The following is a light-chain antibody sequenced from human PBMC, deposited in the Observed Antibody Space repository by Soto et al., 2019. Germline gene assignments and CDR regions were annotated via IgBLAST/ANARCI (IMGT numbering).Light chain of an antibody. J-gene: IGKJ2*01. CDR1: QSLLYNPNNKNY. CDR3: HQYYGTPYT. Sequence: SPLSCKSSQSLLYNPNNKNYLAWSQQKPGQPPKLLIYWASTRESGVPDRFSGSGSGTDFTLTISSLQAEDVAVYYCHQYYGTPYTFGQGTKLEIK. CDR2: WAS. V-gene: IGKV4-1*01.